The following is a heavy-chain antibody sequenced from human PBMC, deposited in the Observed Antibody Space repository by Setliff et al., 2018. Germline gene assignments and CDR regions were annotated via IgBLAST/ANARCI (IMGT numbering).Heavy chain of an antibody. CDR3: ARSFSRSGKFLLDY. CDR1: GGSFSGYY. D-gene: IGHD1-26*01. J-gene: IGHJ4*02. CDR2: IIHSGST. V-gene: IGHV4-34*12. Sequence: TETLSLTCAVYGGSFSGYYWSWIRQPPGKRLEWIGEIIHSGSTNYNPSLKSRVTISMDTSKNQFSLKVPSVTAADTAVYYCARSFSRSGKFLLDYWGQGALVTVSS.